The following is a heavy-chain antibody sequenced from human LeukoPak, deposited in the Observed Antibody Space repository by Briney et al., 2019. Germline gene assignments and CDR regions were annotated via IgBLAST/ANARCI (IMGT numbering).Heavy chain of an antibody. CDR1: GFTFSSYG. CDR3: AKDVTSYDSSGY. D-gene: IGHD3-22*01. CDR2: ISYDGSNK. J-gene: IGHJ4*02. V-gene: IGHV3-30*18. Sequence: GGSLRLSCAASGFTFSSYGMHWVRQAPGKGLEWVAVISYDGSNKYYADSVKGRFTISRDNSKSTLYLQMNSLRAEDTAVYYCAKDVTSYDSSGYWGQGTLVTVSS.